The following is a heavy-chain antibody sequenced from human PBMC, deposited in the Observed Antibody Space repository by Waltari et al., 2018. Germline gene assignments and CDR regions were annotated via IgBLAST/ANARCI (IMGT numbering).Heavy chain of an antibody. D-gene: IGHD1-26*01. CDR3: ARDWDGSYYYMDV. CDR1: GGSISSGSSY. Sequence: QVQLQESGPGLVKPSQTLSLTCTVSGGSISSGSSYWSWIRQPAGKGLEWIGRIYTSGSTNYNPSLKSRVTISVDTSKNQFSLKLSSVTAADTAVYYCARDWDGSYYYMDVWGKGTTVTVSS. J-gene: IGHJ6*03. V-gene: IGHV4-61*02. CDR2: IYTSGST.